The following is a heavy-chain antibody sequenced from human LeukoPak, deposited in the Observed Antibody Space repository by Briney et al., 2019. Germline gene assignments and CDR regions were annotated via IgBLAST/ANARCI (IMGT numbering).Heavy chain of an antibody. CDR1: GGSFSGYY. CDR2: INHIGST. CDR3: ARGLTYPYYYYGMDV. J-gene: IGHJ6*02. Sequence: SETLSLTCAVYGGSFSGYYWSWNRQPPGEGLEWIGEINHIGSTNYNTSLKSRVTISVDTSKNQFSLKLSSVTAADTAVYYCARGLTYPYYYYGMDVWSQGTTVTVSS. V-gene: IGHV4-34*01.